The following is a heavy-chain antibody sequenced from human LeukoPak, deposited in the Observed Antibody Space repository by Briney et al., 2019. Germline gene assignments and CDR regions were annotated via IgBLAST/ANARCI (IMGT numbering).Heavy chain of an antibody. CDR1: GYTFTGYY. CDR2: INPKSGGT. V-gene: IGHV1-2*02. D-gene: IGHD4-17*01. Sequence: GASVKVSCKASGYTFTGYYMHWVRQAPGEGLEWMGWINPKSGGTNYAQKFQGRVTMTRDTSITSAYMELSSLRSDDTAVYYCARDQWGYGDYAIDYSGQGTLFTVSS. CDR3: ARDQWGYGDYAIDY. J-gene: IGHJ4*02.